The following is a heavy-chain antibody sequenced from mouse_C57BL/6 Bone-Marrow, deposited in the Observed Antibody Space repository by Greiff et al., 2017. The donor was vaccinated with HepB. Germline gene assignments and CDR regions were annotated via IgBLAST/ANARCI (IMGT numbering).Heavy chain of an antibody. Sequence: EVQLVESGGGLVQPGGSLKLSCAASGFTFSDYGMAWVRQAPRKGPEWVAFISNLAYSIYYAYTVTGRFTISRENAKNTPYLEMSSLRSEDTAMYYCARGETRGYAMDYWGQGTSVTVSS. CDR2: ISNLAYSI. D-gene: IGHD2-13*01. CDR1: GFTFSDYG. V-gene: IGHV5-15*01. J-gene: IGHJ4*01. CDR3: ARGETRGYAMDY.